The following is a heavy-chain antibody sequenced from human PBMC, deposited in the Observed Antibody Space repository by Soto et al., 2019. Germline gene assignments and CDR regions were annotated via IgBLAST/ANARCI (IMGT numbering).Heavy chain of an antibody. CDR3: ARVRLGELLYYFDY. D-gene: IGHD3-10*01. CDR1: GGSFSGYY. V-gene: IGHV4-34*01. CDR2: INHSGST. J-gene: IGHJ4*02. Sequence: SETLSLTCAVYGGSFSGYYWSWIRQPPGKGLEWIGEINHSGSTNYNPSLKSRVTISVDTSKNQFSLKLSSVTAADTAVYYCARVRLGELLYYFDYCGQGPLVTVYS.